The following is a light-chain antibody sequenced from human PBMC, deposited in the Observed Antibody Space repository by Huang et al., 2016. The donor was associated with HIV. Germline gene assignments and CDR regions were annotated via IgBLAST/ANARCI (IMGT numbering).Light chain of an antibody. CDR3: QQYSTSLYT. J-gene: IGKJ2*01. Sequence: EIVLTQSPGTLSLSPGESATLSCRASQSVSSGYLAWYQQKPGQAPRLRMFVASRRATGIPDRFSGSGSGTDFTLTISRLEPEDFAVYYCQQYSTSLYTFGQGTRLEIK. V-gene: IGKV3-20*01. CDR2: VAS. CDR1: QSVSSGY.